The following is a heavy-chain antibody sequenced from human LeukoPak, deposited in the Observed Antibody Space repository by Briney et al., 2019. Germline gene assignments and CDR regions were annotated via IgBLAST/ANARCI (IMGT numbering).Heavy chain of an antibody. Sequence: ASVKVSCKASGYTFTAYYMHWVRQAPGQGLEWMGRINPNSGGTNYAQKFQGRVTMTRDTSISTAYMELSSLRSDDTAVYYCAGLVVGSQLWLDYWGQGTLVTVSS. V-gene: IGHV1-2*06. D-gene: IGHD2-15*01. CDR1: GYTFTAYY. CDR3: AGLVVGSQLWLDY. J-gene: IGHJ4*02. CDR2: INPNSGGT.